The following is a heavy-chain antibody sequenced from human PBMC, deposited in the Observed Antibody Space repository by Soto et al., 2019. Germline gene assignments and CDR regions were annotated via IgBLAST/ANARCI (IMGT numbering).Heavy chain of an antibody. CDR1: GGTFSNSV. J-gene: IGHJ4*02. D-gene: IGHD3-3*01. CDR2: SIPIFGTA. CDR3: ARAPILVGVTPYENYFDS. Sequence: SVKVSCKASGGTFSNSVISWVRQAPGRGLEWMGGSIPIFGTANYAQKFQGRVTIIADESTSTAYMELTSLRSEDTAVYYCARAPILVGVTPYENYFDSWGQGTLVTVSS. V-gene: IGHV1-69*13.